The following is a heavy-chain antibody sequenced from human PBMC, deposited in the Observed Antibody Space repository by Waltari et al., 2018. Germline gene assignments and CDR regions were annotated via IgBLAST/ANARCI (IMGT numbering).Heavy chain of an antibody. CDR2: INHSGST. D-gene: IGHD1-26*01. J-gene: IGHJ4*02. CDR1: GGSFSGYY. V-gene: IGHV4-34*10. CDR3: ARCYSGSYPD. Sequence: QVQLQESGPGLVKPSETLSLTCAVYGGSFSGYYWSWIRQPPGKGLEWIGEINHSGSTNYNPSLKSRVTISVDTSKNQFSLKLSSVTAADTAVYYCARCYSGSYPDWGQGTLVTVSS.